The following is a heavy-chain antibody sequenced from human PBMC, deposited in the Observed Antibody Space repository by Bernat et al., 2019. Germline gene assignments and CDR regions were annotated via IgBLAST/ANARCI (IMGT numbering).Heavy chain of an antibody. D-gene: IGHD2-2*01. J-gene: IGHJ5*02. Sequence: QVQLVQSGAEVKKPGASVKVSCKASGYTFTSYYMHWVRQAPGQGLEWMGIINPSGGSTSYAQKFQGRVTMTRDTSTSTVYMELSSLRSEDTAVYYCARGITSLLYCSSTSCHGWFDPWDQGTLVTVSS. CDR1: GYTFTSYY. V-gene: IGHV1-46*01. CDR3: ARGITSLLYCSSTSCHGWFDP. CDR2: INPSGGST.